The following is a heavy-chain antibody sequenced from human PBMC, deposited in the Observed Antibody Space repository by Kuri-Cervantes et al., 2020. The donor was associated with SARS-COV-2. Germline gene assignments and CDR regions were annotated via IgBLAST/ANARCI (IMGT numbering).Heavy chain of an antibody. D-gene: IGHD1-14*01. CDR2: INPNSGGT. Sequence: ASVKVSCKASGYTFTGYYMHWVRQAPGQGLEWMGWINPNSGGTNYAQKFQGRVTMTRDTSISTAYMELSRLRSDDTAVYYCARDWEPRDYYYYGMDVWGQGTTVTVSS. CDR3: ARDWEPRDYYYYGMDV. J-gene: IGHJ6*02. CDR1: GYTFTGYY. V-gene: IGHV1-2*02.